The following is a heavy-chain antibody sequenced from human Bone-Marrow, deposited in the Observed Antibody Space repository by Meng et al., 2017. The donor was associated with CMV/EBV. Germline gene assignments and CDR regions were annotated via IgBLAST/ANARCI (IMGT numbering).Heavy chain of an antibody. J-gene: IGHJ3*02. V-gene: IGHV1-58*01. CDR1: GFTFTSSA. CDR3: AAVGSTVELLAAVGI. Sequence: SVKVSCKASGFTFTSSAVQWVRQARGQRLEWIGWIVVGSGNTNYAQKFQERVTITRDMSTSTAYMEQSSLRSEDTAVYYCAAVGSTVELLAAVGIWGQGTMVTVSS. CDR2: IVVGSGNT. D-gene: IGHD4-23*01.